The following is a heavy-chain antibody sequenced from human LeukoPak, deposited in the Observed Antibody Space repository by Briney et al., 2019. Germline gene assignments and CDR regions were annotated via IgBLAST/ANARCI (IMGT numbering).Heavy chain of an antibody. CDR3: AKAGSSGYYYLVRWPPLTYYFDY. V-gene: IGHV3-30*18. Sequence: GGSLRLSCAASGFTFSSYGMHWVRQAPGKGLEWVAVISYDGSNKYYADSVKGRFTISRDNSKNTLYLQMNSLRAEDTAVYYCAKAGSSGYYYLVRWPPLTYYFDYWGQGTLVTVSS. CDR2: ISYDGSNK. J-gene: IGHJ4*02. CDR1: GFTFSSYG. D-gene: IGHD3-22*01.